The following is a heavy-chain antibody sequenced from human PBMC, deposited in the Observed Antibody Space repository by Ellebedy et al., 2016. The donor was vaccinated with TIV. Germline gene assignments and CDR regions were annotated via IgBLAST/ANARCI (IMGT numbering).Heavy chain of an antibody. D-gene: IGHD3-10*01. V-gene: IGHV4-39*01. CDR2: IYYSGST. CDR1: GGSISRSSYY. Sequence: GSLRLSCTVSGGSISRSSYYWGWIRQPPGKGLEWIGSIYYSGSTDYNPSLKSRVTISADTSKNQFSLRLRSVTAADTAVYYCARWFGELLYVRWFDPWGQGTLVTVSS. J-gene: IGHJ5*02. CDR3: ARWFGELLYVRWFDP.